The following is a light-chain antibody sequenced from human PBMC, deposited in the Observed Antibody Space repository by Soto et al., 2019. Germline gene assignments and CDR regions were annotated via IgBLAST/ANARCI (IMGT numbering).Light chain of an antibody. Sequence: QSALTQPASVSGSPGQSITISCTGTSSDVGGYNSVSWYQQHTGKVPKIMIYDVSIRPSGVPDRFSGSKSGNTASLTISGLQAEYEADYYCSSYTRIPALVFGTGTKLTVL. J-gene: IGLJ1*01. CDR2: DVS. CDR3: SSYTRIPALV. V-gene: IGLV2-14*01. CDR1: SSDVGGYNS.